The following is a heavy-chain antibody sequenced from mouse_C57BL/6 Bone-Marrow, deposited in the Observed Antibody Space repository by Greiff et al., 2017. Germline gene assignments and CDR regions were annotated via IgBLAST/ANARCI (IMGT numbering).Heavy chain of an antibody. D-gene: IGHD4-1*01. CDR3: ARGLGRGYFDY. CDR1: GYAFSSSW. Sequence: QVQLKESGPELVKPGASVKISCKASGYAFSSSWMNWVKQRPGKGLEWIGRIYPGDGDTTYNGKFKGKATLTADKSSSTAYMQLSSLTSEDSAVYFCARGLGRGYFDYWGQGTTLTVSS. CDR2: IYPGDGDT. J-gene: IGHJ2*01. V-gene: IGHV1-82*01.